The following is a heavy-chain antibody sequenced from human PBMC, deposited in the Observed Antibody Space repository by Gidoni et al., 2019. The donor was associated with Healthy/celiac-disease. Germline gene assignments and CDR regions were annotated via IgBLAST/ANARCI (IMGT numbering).Heavy chain of an antibody. Sequence: EVQLVESGGGLVKPGGSLRLSCAASGFTFSSYSMNWVRQAPGKGLEWVSSISSSSSYIYYADSVKGRFTISRDNAKNSLYLQMNSLRAEDTAVYYCQGYCSSTSCYAVFDYWGQGTLVTVSS. J-gene: IGHJ4*02. CDR3: QGYCSSTSCYAVFDY. CDR2: ISSSSSYI. CDR1: GFTFSSYS. V-gene: IGHV3-21*01. D-gene: IGHD2-2*01.